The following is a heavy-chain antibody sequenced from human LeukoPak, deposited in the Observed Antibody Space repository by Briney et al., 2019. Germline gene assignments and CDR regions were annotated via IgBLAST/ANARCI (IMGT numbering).Heavy chain of an antibody. Sequence: GGSLRLSCAASRFTFSDYYMSWIRQAPGEGLEWVSSITHSGSTIYYADSVKGRFTISRDNAKNSLYLQMNSLRAEDTAVYYCARVVGKWEFDYWGQGTQGTVSS. CDR3: ARVVGKWEFDY. J-gene: IGHJ4*02. V-gene: IGHV3-11*01. CDR1: RFTFSDYY. CDR2: ITHSGSTI. D-gene: IGHD1-26*01.